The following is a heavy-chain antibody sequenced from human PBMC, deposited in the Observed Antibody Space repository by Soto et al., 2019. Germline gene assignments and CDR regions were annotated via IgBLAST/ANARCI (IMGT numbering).Heavy chain of an antibody. V-gene: IGHV1-3*01. D-gene: IGHD1-7*01. CDR3: ARNILGGTTDY. J-gene: IGHJ4*02. Sequence: ASVKVSCKASGYRFTMYAMHWVRQAPGQRLEWMGWINAGNGNTKYPQRFQGRVTITRDTSASTAYMELSSLRSEDTAVYYCARNILGGTTDYWGPGTLVTVSS. CDR1: GYRFTMYA. CDR2: INAGNGNT.